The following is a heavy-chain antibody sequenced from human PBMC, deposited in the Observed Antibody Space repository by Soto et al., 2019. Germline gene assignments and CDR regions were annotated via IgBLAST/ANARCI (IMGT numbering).Heavy chain of an antibody. Sequence: QVQLVQSGAEVKKPGASVKVSCKASGYTFTGYYMHWVRQAPGQGLEWMGWINPNSGGTNYAQKFQGWVTMTRDTSISTAYMELSRLRSDDTAVYYCARGGGSYDFWSGYYFAYYYYMDVWGKGTTVTVSS. CDR1: GYTFTGYY. CDR2: INPNSGGT. V-gene: IGHV1-2*04. J-gene: IGHJ6*03. D-gene: IGHD3-3*01. CDR3: ARGGGSYDFWSGYYFAYYYYMDV.